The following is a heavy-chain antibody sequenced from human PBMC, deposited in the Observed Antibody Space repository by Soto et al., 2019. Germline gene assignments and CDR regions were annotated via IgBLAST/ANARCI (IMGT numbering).Heavy chain of an antibody. D-gene: IGHD2-8*02. V-gene: IGHV1-69*02. CDR1: GGTFGSYT. J-gene: IGHJ1*01. Sequence: SVKVSCKASGGTFGSYTINWVRQAPGRGLEWVGRIIPLHGITDYAREFQGRVTITADESTNTAYMELNSLRSADTALFYCAIGGYCTANTCYRPASSWGQG. CDR3: AIGGYCTANTCYRPASS. CDR2: IIPLHGIT.